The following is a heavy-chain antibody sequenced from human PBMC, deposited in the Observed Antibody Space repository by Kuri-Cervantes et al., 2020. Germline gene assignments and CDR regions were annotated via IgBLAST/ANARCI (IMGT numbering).Heavy chain of an antibody. Sequence: SQTLSLTCAVYGGSFSGYYWSWIRQPPGKGLEWIGEINHSGSTNYNPSLKSRVTISVDTSKNQFSLKLSSATAADTAVYYCARGEALGDIWGQGTMVTVSS. V-gene: IGHV4-34*01. D-gene: IGHD7-27*01. J-gene: IGHJ3*02. CDR1: GGSFSGYY. CDR3: ARGEALGDI. CDR2: INHSGST.